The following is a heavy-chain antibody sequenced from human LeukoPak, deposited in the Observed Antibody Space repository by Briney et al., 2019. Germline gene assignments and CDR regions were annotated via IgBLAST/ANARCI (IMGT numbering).Heavy chain of an antibody. CDR2: IYYSGST. CDR3: ARDILGYCSSTSCPTRWFDP. CDR1: GGSISSGDYY. J-gene: IGHJ5*02. D-gene: IGHD2-2*01. V-gene: IGHV4-30-4*08. Sequence: PSQTLSLTCTVSGGSISSGDYYWSWIRQPPGKGLEWIGYIYYSGSTYYNPSLKSRVTISVDTSKNQFSLKLSSVTAADTAVYYCARDILGYCSSTSCPTRWFDPWGQGTLVTVSS.